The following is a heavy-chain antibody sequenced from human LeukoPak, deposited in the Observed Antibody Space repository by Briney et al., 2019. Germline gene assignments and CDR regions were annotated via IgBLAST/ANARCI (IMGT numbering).Heavy chain of an antibody. V-gene: IGHV4-4*07. D-gene: IGHD3-16*02. CDR3: ARTIRLGELSLGWYFAL. CDR2: IYTSGST. J-gene: IGHJ2*01. CDR1: GCSISSYY. Sequence: PSETLSLTCTASGCSISSYYWSWIRQPAGKGLEWIGRIYTSGSTNYNPSLKSRVTMSVDTSKNQCYLKLSSVTAADTAVYYCARTIRLGELSLGWYFALWGRGTLVTVSS.